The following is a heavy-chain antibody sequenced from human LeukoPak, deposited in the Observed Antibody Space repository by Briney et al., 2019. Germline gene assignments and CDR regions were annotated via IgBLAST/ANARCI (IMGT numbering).Heavy chain of an antibody. CDR3: AKDKTYSSSVFDY. CDR2: ISGSGGST. Sequence: GGSLRLSCAASGFTFGSYAMSWVRQAPGKGLEWVSAISGSGGSTYYADSVKGRFTISRDNSKNTLYLQMNSLRAEDTAVYYCAKDKTYSSSVFDYWGQGTLVTVSS. CDR1: GFTFGSYA. V-gene: IGHV3-23*01. D-gene: IGHD6-13*01. J-gene: IGHJ4*02.